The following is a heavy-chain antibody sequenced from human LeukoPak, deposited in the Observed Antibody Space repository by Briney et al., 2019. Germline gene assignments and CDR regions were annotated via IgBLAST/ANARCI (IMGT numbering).Heavy chain of an antibody. CDR2: IYYSGST. CDR3: ARRTGVLDY. CDR1: GGSISSSSYY. D-gene: IGHD3/OR15-3a*01. J-gene: IGHJ4*02. V-gene: IGHV4-39*01. Sequence: SETLSLTCTVSGGSISSSSYYWGWIRQPPGKGLEWIGSIYYSGSTYYNPSLKSRVTISVDTSKNQFSLKLSSVTAADTAVYYCARRTGVLDYWGPGTLVTVSS.